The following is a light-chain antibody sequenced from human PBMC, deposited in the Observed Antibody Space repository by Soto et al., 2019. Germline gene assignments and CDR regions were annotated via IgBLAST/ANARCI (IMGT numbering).Light chain of an antibody. V-gene: IGKV4-1*01. J-gene: IGKJ5*01. Sequence: DIVMTQSPDSLAVSLGETATINFKSSQSILYSSNNKNYLAWYQQKPGQPPKLLIYWASTRESGVPDRFSGSGSGTDFTLTISSLQAEDVAVYYCQQYYSTPITFGQGTRLEIK. CDR3: QQYYSTPIT. CDR1: QSILYSSNNKNY. CDR2: WAS.